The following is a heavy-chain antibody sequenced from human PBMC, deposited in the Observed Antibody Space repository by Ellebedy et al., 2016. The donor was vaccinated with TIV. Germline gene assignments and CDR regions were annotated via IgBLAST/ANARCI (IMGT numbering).Heavy chain of an antibody. CDR3: AKDLFPSSSGPFDY. CDR1: GFTFDDYA. V-gene: IGHV3-9*01. Sequence: SLKISCAASGFTFDDYAMHWVRQAPGKGLEWVSGISWNRGSIEYADSVKGRFTIHRDNAKNSLYLQMNSLRAEDTAVYYCAKDLFPSSSGPFDYWGQGTLVTVSS. CDR2: ISWNRGSI. J-gene: IGHJ4*02. D-gene: IGHD1-26*01.